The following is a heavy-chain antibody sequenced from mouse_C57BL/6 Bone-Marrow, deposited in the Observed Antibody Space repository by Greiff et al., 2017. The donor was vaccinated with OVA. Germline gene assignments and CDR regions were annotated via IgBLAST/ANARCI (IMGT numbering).Heavy chain of an antibody. CDR3: ARHYYGSSYFDY. CDR2: ISSGGSYT. V-gene: IGHV5-6*01. D-gene: IGHD1-1*01. J-gene: IGHJ2*01. Sequence: EVKLVESGGDLVKPGGSLKLSCAASGFTFSSYGMSWVRQTPDKRLEWVATISSGGSYTYYPASVKGRFTISRDNAKNTLYLQMSSLKSEDTAMYYCARHYYGSSYFDYWGQGTTLTVSS. CDR1: GFTFSSYG.